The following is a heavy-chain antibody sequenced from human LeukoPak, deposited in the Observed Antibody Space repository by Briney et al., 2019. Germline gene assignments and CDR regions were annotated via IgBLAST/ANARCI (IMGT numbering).Heavy chain of an antibody. CDR3: ARLGLLWSFDH. D-gene: IGHD3-10*01. CDR1: GGSISSSSFY. V-gene: IGHV4-39*01. J-gene: IGHJ5*02. CDR2: ISYSGRT. Sequence: SETLSLTCTVSGGSISSSSFYWGWIRQPPGKGLEWIASISYSGRTYYNPSLKSRVTISVDTSKNQFSLKLTSVTAADTAVFYCARLGLLWSFDHWGQGILVTVSS.